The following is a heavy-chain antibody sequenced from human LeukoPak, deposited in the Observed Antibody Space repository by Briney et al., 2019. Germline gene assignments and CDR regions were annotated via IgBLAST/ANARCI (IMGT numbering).Heavy chain of an antibody. CDR2: INHSGGSK. D-gene: IGHD6-13*01. CDR3: ARLYNSTGGFHH. V-gene: IGHV1-46*04. CDR1: GYIFTSYY. Sequence: ASVKVSCKACGYIFTSYYMHWVRQASGQGLEWMGIINHSGGSKSYAQKLQHRARITRDTSTRQVYMQPDSRRPEHTAVYYSARLYNSTGGFHHWRRDPLDSVSS. J-gene: IGHJ1*01.